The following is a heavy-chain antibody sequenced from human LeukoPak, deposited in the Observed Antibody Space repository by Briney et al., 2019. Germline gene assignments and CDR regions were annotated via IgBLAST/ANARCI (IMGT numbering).Heavy chain of an antibody. CDR3: TRVGYIDEGIDY. CDR1: GFPSRNYS. V-gene: IGHV3-7*04. CDR2: IKQDGSKK. D-gene: IGHD5-24*01. Sequence: PGGSLDLSWEAPGFPSRNYSMGWSAQPPGRGLGGVANIKQDGSKKSYVDSVKGRFTISRDNAKNSLYLQMNSLRAEDTAIYYCTRVGYIDEGIDYWGQGTLVTVSS. J-gene: IGHJ4*02.